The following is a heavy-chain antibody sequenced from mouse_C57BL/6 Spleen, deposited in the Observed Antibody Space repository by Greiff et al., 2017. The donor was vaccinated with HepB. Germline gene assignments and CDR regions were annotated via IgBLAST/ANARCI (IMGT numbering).Heavy chain of an antibody. CDR3: ARSDRSYAMDY. CDR1: GYTFTSYW. J-gene: IGHJ4*01. Sequence: VQLQQPGAELVKPGASVKLSCKASGYTFTSYWMHWVKQRPGQGLEWIGMIHPNSGSTNYNEKFKSKATLTVDKSSSTAYMQLSSLTSEDSAVYYCARSDRSYAMDYWGQGTSVTVSS. CDR2: IHPNSGST. V-gene: IGHV1-64*01.